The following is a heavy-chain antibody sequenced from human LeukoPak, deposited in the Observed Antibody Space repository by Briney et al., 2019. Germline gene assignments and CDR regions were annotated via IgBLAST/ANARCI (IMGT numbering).Heavy chain of an antibody. Sequence: PSETLSLTCTVSGGSISSSSYYWGWIRQPPGKGLEWIGTIYYSGSTFYNPSLKSRVTISVDTSKNQFSLKLSSVTAADTAVYYCAREWFGELRPFDYWGQGTLVTVSS. CDR3: AREWFGELRPFDY. V-gene: IGHV4-39*07. CDR2: IYYSGST. D-gene: IGHD3-10*01. J-gene: IGHJ4*02. CDR1: GGSISSSSYY.